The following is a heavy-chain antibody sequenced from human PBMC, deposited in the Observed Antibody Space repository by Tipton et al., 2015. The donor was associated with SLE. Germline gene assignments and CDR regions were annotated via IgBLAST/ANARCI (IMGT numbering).Heavy chain of an antibody. CDR3: ARSISPNSGDFDY. J-gene: IGHJ4*02. CDR2: INHSGST. V-gene: IGHV4-34*01. D-gene: IGHD3-10*01. CDR1: GGSFSGYY. Sequence: LRLSCTVSGGSFSGYYWSWIRQPPGKGLEWIGEINHSGSTNYNPSLKSRVTISVDTSKNQFSLKLSSVTAADTAVYYCARSISPNSGDFDYWGQGTLVTVSS.